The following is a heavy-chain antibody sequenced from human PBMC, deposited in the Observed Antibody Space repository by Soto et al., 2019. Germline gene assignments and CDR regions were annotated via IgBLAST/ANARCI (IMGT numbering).Heavy chain of an antibody. V-gene: IGHV4-31*02. Sequence: PSETLSLTCTVSGGSISSGGYYWSWIRQHPGKGLEWIGYIYYSGSTYYNPSLKSRVTISVDTSKNQFSLTLSSVTAADTAVYYCARSLYCSGGSCSDVNWFDPWGQGTLVTVSS. CDR1: GGSISSGGYY. CDR3: ARSLYCSGGSCSDVNWFDP. J-gene: IGHJ5*02. D-gene: IGHD2-15*01. CDR2: IYYSGST.